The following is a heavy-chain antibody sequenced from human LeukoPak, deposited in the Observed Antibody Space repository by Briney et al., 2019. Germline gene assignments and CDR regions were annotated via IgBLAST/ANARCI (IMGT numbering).Heavy chain of an antibody. CDR1: GFTFSSYA. D-gene: IGHD3-3*01. CDR3: AKISYYDFCSGYNPPPYYFDY. J-gene: IGHJ4*02. CDR2: ISGSGGST. V-gene: IGHV3-23*01. Sequence: GGSLRLSCAASGFTFSSYAMSWVRQAPGKGLEWVSAISGSGGSTYYADSVKGRFTISRDNSKNTLYLQMNSLRAEDTAVYYCAKISYYDFCSGYNPPPYYFDYWGQGTLVTVSS.